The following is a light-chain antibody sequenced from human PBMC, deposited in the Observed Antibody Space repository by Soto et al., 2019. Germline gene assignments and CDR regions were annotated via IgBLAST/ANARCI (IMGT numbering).Light chain of an antibody. CDR1: SSNIGAGYA. J-gene: IGLJ1*01. V-gene: IGLV1-40*01. CDR3: QSFDTSFGRV. Sequence: QSVLTQPPSVSGAPGQRVTVSCTGPSSNIGAGYAVHWYQQLPRAAPELLIYENTNRPPGVSDRFFGSNFGTSASLVITGRQAEDEADYYCQSFDTSFGRVFGTGTKVTV. CDR2: ENT.